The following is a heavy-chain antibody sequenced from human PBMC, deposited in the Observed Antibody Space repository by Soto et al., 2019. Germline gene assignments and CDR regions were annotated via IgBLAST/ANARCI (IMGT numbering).Heavy chain of an antibody. V-gene: IGHV4-31*03. CDR1: VGSISSGGYY. CDR3: ARDGVATHSWVDP. D-gene: IGHD2-8*01. J-gene: IGHJ5*02. CDR2: IYYRGRA. Sequence: QVQLQESGPGLVKPSQTLSLTCTVSVGSISSGGYYWSWIRQHPGKGLEWIGYIYYRGRAYYNPSLRGRITMSVDTSKNQISLRLTSVTAADTAVYYCARDGVATHSWVDPWGQGTLVTVSS.